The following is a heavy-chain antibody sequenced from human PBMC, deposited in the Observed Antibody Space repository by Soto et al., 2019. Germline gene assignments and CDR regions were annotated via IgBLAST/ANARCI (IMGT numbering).Heavy chain of an antibody. CDR1: GVTFSSYA. D-gene: IGHD2-2*01. Sequence: GGSLRLSCAASGVTFSSYAMHWVRQAPGKGLEWVAVIWYDGRIKYYTDSVKGRFTISRDNSKNTLYLVMNSLRAEDTAVYYCARDWMGSTSSCLDVWGQGTTVTVSS. CDR2: IWYDGRIK. J-gene: IGHJ6*02. CDR3: ARDWMGSTSSCLDV. V-gene: IGHV3-33*01.